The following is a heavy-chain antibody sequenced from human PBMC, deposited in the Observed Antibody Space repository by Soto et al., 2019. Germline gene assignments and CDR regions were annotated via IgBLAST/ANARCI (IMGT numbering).Heavy chain of an antibody. Sequence: QVQLQESGPGVVKPSETLSLTCTVTGASVINDYWNWIRQPPGKGLEWIGFVYDRGSTSYNSSLKSRLTISVDTSKNQFSLKLGSVTAADTAVYYCFRQVGATGSYSSAVWGQGTMVTVSS. CDR2: VYDRGST. V-gene: IGHV4-59*02. J-gene: IGHJ3*01. CDR1: GASVINDY. CDR3: FRQVGATGSYSSAV. D-gene: IGHD1-26*01.